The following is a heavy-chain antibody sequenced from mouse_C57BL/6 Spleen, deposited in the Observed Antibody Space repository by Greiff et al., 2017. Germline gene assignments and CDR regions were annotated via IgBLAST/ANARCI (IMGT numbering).Heavy chain of an antibody. CDR2: IFPGSGST. V-gene: IGHV1-75*01. J-gene: IGHJ4*01. CDR3: ANYYGSSYDYYAMDY. Sequence: VQLQQSGPELVKPGASVKISCKASGYTFTDYYINWVKQRPGQGLEWIGWIFPGSGSTYYNEKFKGKATLTVDKSSSTAYMLLSSLTSEDSAVYFCANYYGSSYDYYAMDYWGQGTSVTVSS. CDR1: GYTFTDYY. D-gene: IGHD1-1*01.